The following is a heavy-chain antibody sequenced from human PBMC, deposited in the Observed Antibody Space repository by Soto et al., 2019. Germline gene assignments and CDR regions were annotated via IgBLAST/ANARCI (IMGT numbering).Heavy chain of an antibody. D-gene: IGHD2-2*03. J-gene: IGHJ6*02. CDR3: ARFWVDIVVVPAATEYYYYGMDV. Sequence: QVQLVQSGAEVKKPGSSVKVSCKASGGTFSSYAISWVRQAPGQGLEWMGGIIPIFGTANYAQKFQGRVTITADKSTSTAYMELSSLRSGDTAVDYWARFWVDIVVVPAATEYYYYGMDVWGQGTTVTVSS. CDR2: IIPIFGTA. CDR1: GGTFSSYA. V-gene: IGHV1-69*06.